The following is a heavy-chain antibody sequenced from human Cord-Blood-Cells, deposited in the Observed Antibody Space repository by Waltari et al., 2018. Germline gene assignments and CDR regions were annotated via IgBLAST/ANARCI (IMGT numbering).Heavy chain of an antibody. CDR2: ICYSGST. Sequence: QVQLQESGPGLVKPSETLSLTCPVSGGSISSYYWSWIRQPPGKGLEWIGYICYSGSTNYNPSLKSRVTISVDTSKNQFSLKLSSVTAADTAVYYCARGYSSSWYWFDPWGQGSLVTVPS. J-gene: IGHJ5*02. D-gene: IGHD6-13*01. V-gene: IGHV4-59*01. CDR3: ARGYSSSWYWFDP. CDR1: GGSISSYY.